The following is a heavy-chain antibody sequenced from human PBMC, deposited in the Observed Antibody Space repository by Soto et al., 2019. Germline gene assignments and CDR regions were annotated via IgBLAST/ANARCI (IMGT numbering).Heavy chain of an antibody. V-gene: IGHV3-74*03. J-gene: IGHJ4*02. Sequence: EVQLVESGGGLVQPGGSLRLSCAASGFTFGTQWMYWVRQSPGKGPVWVSYINSDGIRIAYADSVKGRFTISRDNAKNTLYLQMNSLRVEDTAVYYCVRDIRCGRGTLVTVSS. CDR1: GFTFGTQW. CDR2: INSDGIRI. CDR3: VRDIR.